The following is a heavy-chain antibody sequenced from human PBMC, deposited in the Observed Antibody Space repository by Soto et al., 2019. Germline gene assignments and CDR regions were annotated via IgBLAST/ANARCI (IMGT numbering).Heavy chain of an antibody. CDR2: IIPIFGTA. CDR1: GGTFSSYA. D-gene: IGHD2-2*02. V-gene: IGHV1-69*13. CDR3: ARSNCSSTSCYTGGDYYGMDV. Sequence: ASVKVSCKAPGGTFSSYAISWVRQAPGQGLEWMGGIIPIFGTANYAQKFQGRVTITADESTSTAYMELSSLRSEDTAVYYCARSNCSSTSCYTGGDYYGMDVWGQGTTVTVSS. J-gene: IGHJ6*02.